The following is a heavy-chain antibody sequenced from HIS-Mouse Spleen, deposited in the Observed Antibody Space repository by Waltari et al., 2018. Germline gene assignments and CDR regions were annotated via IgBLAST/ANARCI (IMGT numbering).Heavy chain of an antibody. D-gene: IGHD6-13*01. CDR2: INPSGGST. CDR1: GYTFTSYY. V-gene: IGHV1-46*01. J-gene: IGHJ4*02. Sequence: QVQLVQSGAEVKKPGASVKVSCKASGYTFTSYYMHWVRQAPGQGLEWMGIINPSGGSTSYAQKFQGRVTMTRDTSTSTVYMELSSLRSEDTAVYYCARGVRIAAAGRDYFDYWGQGTLVTVSS. CDR3: ARGVRIAAAGRDYFDY.